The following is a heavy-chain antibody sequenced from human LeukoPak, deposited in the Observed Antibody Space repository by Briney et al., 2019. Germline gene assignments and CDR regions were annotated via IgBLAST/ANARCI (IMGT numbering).Heavy chain of an antibody. Sequence: GGSLRLSCAASEFTFGSYGMSWVRQAPGKGLEWVSFITPNADRTSYADSVEGRVTISRDNPRNTLYMQMNSLRDEDTAVYYCAIMHGYYDGSGYWVQWGQGTLVTVSS. J-gene: IGHJ1*01. D-gene: IGHD3-22*01. CDR2: ITPNADRT. CDR3: AIMHGYYDGSGYWVQ. CDR1: EFTFGSYG. V-gene: IGHV3-23*01.